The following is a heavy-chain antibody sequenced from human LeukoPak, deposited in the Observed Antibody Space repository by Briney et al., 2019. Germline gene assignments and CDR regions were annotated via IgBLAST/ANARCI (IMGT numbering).Heavy chain of an antibody. D-gene: IGHD3-22*01. Sequence: SETLSLTCAVYGGSFSGYYWSWIRQPPGKGLEWIGEINHSGSTNYNPSLQSRVTISVDTSKNQFSLKLSSVTAADTAVYYCAGRLNYYHSSGYYYRAVDYWGQGTLVTVSS. V-gene: IGHV4-34*01. CDR1: GGSFSGYY. CDR2: INHSGST. J-gene: IGHJ4*02. CDR3: AGRLNYYHSSGYYYRAVDY.